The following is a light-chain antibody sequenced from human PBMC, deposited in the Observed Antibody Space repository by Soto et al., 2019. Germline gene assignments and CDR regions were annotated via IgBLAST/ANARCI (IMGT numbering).Light chain of an antibody. J-gene: IGKJ1*01. V-gene: IGKV1-5*01. Sequence: VGDTVTGTCRASQSVSGWLAWYQQKPGEAPKLLIYDASALPRGVPSRFSGSGSGTKFTLTIASLQPDDFATYYCQQYETFSGTFGPGTKVDI. CDR3: QQYETFSGT. CDR1: QSVSGW. CDR2: DAS.